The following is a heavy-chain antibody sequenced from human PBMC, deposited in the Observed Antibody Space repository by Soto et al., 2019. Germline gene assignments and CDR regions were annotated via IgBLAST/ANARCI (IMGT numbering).Heavy chain of an antibody. CDR1: GFTFSSYA. CDR3: ARSGGVAGTPGAYYFDY. CDR2: ISYDGSNK. J-gene: IGHJ4*02. D-gene: IGHD6-19*01. Sequence: QVQLVESGGGVVQPGRSLRLSCAASGFTFSSYAMHWVRQAPGNGLEWVAVISYDGSNKYYADSVKGRFTISRDNSKNTLYLQMNSLRAEDTAVYYCARSGGVAGTPGAYYFDYWGQGTLVTVSS. V-gene: IGHV3-30-3*01.